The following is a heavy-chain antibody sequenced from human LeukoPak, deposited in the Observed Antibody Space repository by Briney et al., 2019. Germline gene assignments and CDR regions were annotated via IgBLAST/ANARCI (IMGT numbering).Heavy chain of an antibody. CDR1: GFTFSSYW. Sequence: PGGSLRLPCAASGFTFSSYWMSWVRQAPGKGLEWVANIKQDGSEKYYVDSVKGRFTISRDNAKNSLYLQMNSLRAEDTAVYYCARGVHIVVVVAATYYFDYWGQGTLVTVSS. CDR2: IKQDGSEK. D-gene: IGHD2-15*01. CDR3: ARGVHIVVVVAATYYFDY. V-gene: IGHV3-7*01. J-gene: IGHJ4*02.